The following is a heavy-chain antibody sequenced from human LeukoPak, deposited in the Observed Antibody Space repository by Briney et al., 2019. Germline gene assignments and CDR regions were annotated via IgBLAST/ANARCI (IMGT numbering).Heavy chain of an antibody. CDR1: GGSISSSSYY. V-gene: IGHV4-39*01. D-gene: IGHD3-22*01. J-gene: IGHJ1*01. CDR3: ARLVSPHYYDTGRGYFQH. Sequence: SETQSLTCTVSGGSISSSSYYWGWIRQPPGQGLEWIGSIYYSGSTYYNPSLKSRVTISVDTSKNQFSLKLSYVTAADTAVYYCARLVSPHYYDTGRGYFQHWGQGTLVTVSS. CDR2: IYYSGST.